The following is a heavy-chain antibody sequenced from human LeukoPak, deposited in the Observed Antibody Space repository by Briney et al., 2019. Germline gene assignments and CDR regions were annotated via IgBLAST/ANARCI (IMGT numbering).Heavy chain of an antibody. D-gene: IGHD2-2*01. J-gene: IGHJ4*02. CDR2: INHSGST. CDR3: ARVVPDQLLYLDY. V-gene: IGHV4-34*01. Sequence: SETLSLTCAVYGGSFSGYYWSWIRQPPGKGLEWIGEINHSGSTNYNPSLKSRVTISVDTSKNRFSLKLSSVTAADTAVYYCARVVPDQLLYLDYWGQGTLVTVSS. CDR1: GGSFSGYY.